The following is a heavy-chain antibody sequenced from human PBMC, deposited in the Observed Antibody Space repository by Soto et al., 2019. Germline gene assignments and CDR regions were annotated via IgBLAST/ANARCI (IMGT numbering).Heavy chain of an antibody. CDR3: TRDASRDSSARGWFDP. D-gene: IGHD6-13*01. J-gene: IGHJ5*02. CDR2: ISSSGSYI. CDR1: GFSFSAYS. Sequence: GGSLRLSCEVSGFSFSAYSMNWVRQAPGKGLEWVSSISSSGSYIYYADSVKGRFTISRDNAKNSLFLQMNTLRVEDTAVYYCTRDASRDSSARGWFDPWGPGTLVTVSS. V-gene: IGHV3-21*01.